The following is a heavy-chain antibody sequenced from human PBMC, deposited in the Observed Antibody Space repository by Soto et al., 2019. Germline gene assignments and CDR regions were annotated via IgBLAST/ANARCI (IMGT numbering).Heavy chain of an antibody. D-gene: IGHD3-22*01. CDR3: AKNYDSSGYYLRWFDP. CDR1: GFPFSSYG. J-gene: IGHJ5*02. CDR2: ISYDGSNK. Sequence: GGSLRLSCAASGFPFSSYGMHWVRQAPGKGLEWVAVISYDGSNKYYADSVKGRFTISRDNSKNTLYLQMNSLRAEDTAVYYCAKNYDSSGYYLRWFDPWGQGTLVTVSS. V-gene: IGHV3-30*18.